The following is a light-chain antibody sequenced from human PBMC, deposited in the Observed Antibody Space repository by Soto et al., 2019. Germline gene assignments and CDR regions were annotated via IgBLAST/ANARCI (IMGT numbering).Light chain of an antibody. CDR3: QQYGSSPLT. Sequence: EIVLTQSPGTLPLSPVERATLSCRASQTVRSSYLAWYQQKPGQDPSLLIYGASIRATGIPDRFSGSGSGTDFNLTISRLETEDFAVYYCQQYGSSPLTFVGVTKVEIK. J-gene: IGKJ4*01. CDR1: QTVRSSY. V-gene: IGKV3-20*01. CDR2: GAS.